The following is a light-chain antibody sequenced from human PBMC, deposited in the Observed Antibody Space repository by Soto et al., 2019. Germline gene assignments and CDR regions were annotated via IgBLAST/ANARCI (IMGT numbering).Light chain of an antibody. Sequence: EIVMTQSPATLSVSPGERATLSCRASQSVTSNLAWYQQKSGQTPKLLIYGASTRATDIPARFSGSGSGTEFTLTISSLQSEDFAVYDCQQYDNWPLTFGGGTKVEI. V-gene: IGKV3-15*01. J-gene: IGKJ4*01. CDR3: QQYDNWPLT. CDR1: QSVTSN. CDR2: GAS.